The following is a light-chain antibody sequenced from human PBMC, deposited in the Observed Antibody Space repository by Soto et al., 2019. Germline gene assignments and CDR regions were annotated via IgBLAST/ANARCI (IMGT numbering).Light chain of an antibody. J-gene: IGKJ5*01. CDR1: QNISTW. Sequence: DIQMTQSPSTLSASVGDRVTITCRSSQNISTWLAWYQQKSGKAPKLLISDVSNLESGVPSRFSGSGSGTDFTLTISSLQPEDFATYYCQHIYTIPITFGQGTRLEVK. CDR2: DVS. CDR3: QHIYTIPIT. V-gene: IGKV1-5*01.